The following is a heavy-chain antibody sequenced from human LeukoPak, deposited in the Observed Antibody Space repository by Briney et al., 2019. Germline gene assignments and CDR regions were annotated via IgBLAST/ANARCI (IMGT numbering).Heavy chain of an antibody. J-gene: IGHJ4*02. Sequence: SETLSLTCTVSGGSVSSDNNYWSWIRQPPGKGLEWIGYIYYSGSTSYNPSLKGRVTKSVDTSKNQFSLKLSSVTAADTAMYYCAREYKRTWFGDLTSAPFDYWGQGTLVTVSS. V-gene: IGHV4-61*01. CDR2: IYYSGST. D-gene: IGHD3-10*01. CDR1: GGSVSSDNNY. CDR3: AREYKRTWFGDLTSAPFDY.